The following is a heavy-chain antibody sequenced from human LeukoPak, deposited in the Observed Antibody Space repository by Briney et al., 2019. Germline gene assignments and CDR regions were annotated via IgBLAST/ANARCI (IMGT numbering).Heavy chain of an antibody. CDR1: GFAFSSNW. CDR3: AKRVASGSLINWFDP. D-gene: IGHD3-10*01. J-gene: IGHJ5*02. CDR2: IKPDESEK. V-gene: IGHV3-7*01. Sequence: SGGSLRLSCVGSGFAFSSNWMSWVRQAPGKGLEWVANIKPDESEKYYVDSVKGRFTISRDNARNSLYLQMDSLGVDDTAVYYCAKRVASGSLINWFDPWGQGTLVTVSS.